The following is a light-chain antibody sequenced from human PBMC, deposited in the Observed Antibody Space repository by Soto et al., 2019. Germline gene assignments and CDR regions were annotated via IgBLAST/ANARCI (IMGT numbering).Light chain of an antibody. CDR2: DAS. CDR3: QQYDNLPLT. J-gene: IGKJ4*01. V-gene: IGKV1-33*01. CDR1: QDISNY. Sequence: DIQMTQSPSSLSSSVGDRFAVTCQASQDISNYLNWYHQKPGKAPKLLIYDASNLETGVPSRFSGSGSGTDFTFTISSLQPEDIATYYCQQYDNLPLTFGGGTKVDIK.